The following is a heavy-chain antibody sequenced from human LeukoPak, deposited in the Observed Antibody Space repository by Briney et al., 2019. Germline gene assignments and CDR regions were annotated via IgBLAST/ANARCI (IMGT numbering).Heavy chain of an antibody. CDR1: GYTFTGYY. Sequence: GASVKVSCKASGYTFTGYYLHWVRQAPGPGLEWMGWISPNSDDTNYAQKFRGRVNMTRDTSISTAYMELSRLRSDDTAIYYCARGGFDYWGQGTLVTVSS. CDR3: ARGGFDY. J-gene: IGHJ4*02. V-gene: IGHV1-2*02. CDR2: ISPNSDDT.